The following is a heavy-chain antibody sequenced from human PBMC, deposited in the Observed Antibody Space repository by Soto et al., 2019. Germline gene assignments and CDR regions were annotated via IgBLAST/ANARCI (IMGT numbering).Heavy chain of an antibody. CDR2: IKSNTDGGAT. CDR1: GFTVSNAW. D-gene: IGHD1-26*01. V-gene: IGHV3-15*07. J-gene: IGHJ3*01. Sequence: EAQLVESGGGSVKPGGSLRLSCAVAGFTVSNAWMNWVRQAPGKGLEWVGRIKSNTDGGATEYAAPVKGRFTISRDDSENTLYLQMNSLKTEDTAVYYCTTSTMGATPKDWGQGKMVTVSS. CDR3: TTSTMGATPKD.